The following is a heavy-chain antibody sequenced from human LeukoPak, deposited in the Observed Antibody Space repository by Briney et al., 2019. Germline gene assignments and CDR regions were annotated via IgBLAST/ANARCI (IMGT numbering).Heavy chain of an antibody. V-gene: IGHV4-31*03. CDR1: GGSISSGGYY. CDR3: ASNYDSSGYYATFDY. D-gene: IGHD3-22*01. Sequence: SQTLSLTCTVSGGSISSGGYYWSWIRQHPGKGQEWIGYIYYSGSTYYNPSLKSRVTISVDTSKNQFSLKQSSVTAADTAVYYCASNYDSSGYYATFDYWGQGTLVTVSS. J-gene: IGHJ4*02. CDR2: IYYSGST.